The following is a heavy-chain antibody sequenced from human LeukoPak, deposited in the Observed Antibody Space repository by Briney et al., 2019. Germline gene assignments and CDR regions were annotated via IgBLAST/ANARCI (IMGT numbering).Heavy chain of an antibody. CDR2: IYPGDSDT. V-gene: IGHV5-51*01. CDR3: ARLRYSSGWYPGYFDY. Sequence: GESLKISCKGSGYSFTSYWIGWVRQMPGKGLEWMGIIYPGDSDTRYSPSFQGQVTISADKSISAAYLQWSSLKASDTAMYYCARLRYSSGWYPGYFDYWGQGTLVTVSS. J-gene: IGHJ4*02. CDR1: GYSFTSYW. D-gene: IGHD6-19*01.